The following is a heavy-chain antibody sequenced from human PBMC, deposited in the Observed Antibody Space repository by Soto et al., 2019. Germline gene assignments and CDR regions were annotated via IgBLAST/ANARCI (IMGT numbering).Heavy chain of an antibody. J-gene: IGHJ4*02. CDR1: GFTFSSYG. V-gene: IGHV3-33*08. D-gene: IGHD3-10*01. CDR3: VLWPPYYFDY. CDR2: IWSDGSNK. Sequence: TGGSLRLSCAASGFTFSSYGMHWVRQAPGKGLEWVALIWSDGSNKYYADSVKGRFTISRDNSKNTLYLQMNSLRAEDTAVYYCVLWPPYYFDYWGQGTLVTVSS.